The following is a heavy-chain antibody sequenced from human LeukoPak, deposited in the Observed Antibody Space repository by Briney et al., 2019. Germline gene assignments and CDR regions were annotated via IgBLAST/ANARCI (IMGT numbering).Heavy chain of an antibody. CDR3: ARVSQNYYDSSGYDY. CDR1: GGTFSSYA. V-gene: IGHV1-69*04. D-gene: IGHD3-22*01. CDR2: IIPILGIA. J-gene: IGHJ4*02. Sequence: SVKVSCKASGGTFSSYAVSWVRQAPGQGLEWMGRIIPILGIANYAQKFQGRVTITADKSTSTAYMELSSLRSEDTAVYYCARVSQNYYDSSGYDYWGQGTLVTVSS.